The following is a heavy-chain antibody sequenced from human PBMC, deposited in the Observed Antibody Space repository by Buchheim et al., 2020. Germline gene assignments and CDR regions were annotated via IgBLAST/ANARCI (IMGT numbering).Heavy chain of an antibody. CDR1: GGSFSGYY. V-gene: IGHV4-34*01. CDR2: INHSGST. CDR3: ARGPRENRLRGGRFDY. D-gene: IGHD4-17*01. Sequence: QVQLQQWGAGLLKPSETLSLICAVYGGSFSGYYWSWIRQPPGKGLEWIGEINHSGSTNYNPSLKSRVTISVDTSKNQFSLKLSSVTAADTAVYYCARGPRENRLRGGRFDYWGQGTL. J-gene: IGHJ4*02.